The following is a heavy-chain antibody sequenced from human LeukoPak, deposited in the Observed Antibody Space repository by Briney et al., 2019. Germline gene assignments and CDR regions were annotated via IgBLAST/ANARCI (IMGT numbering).Heavy chain of an antibody. Sequence: ASVKVSCKASGYDFTNYGINWVRQAPGQGLEWMGWISAYNGNTNYAQKVQGRVTMTTDTSTSTAYMELRSLRSDDTAVYYCARDSCGYPRDASDYWGQGTLVTVSS. J-gene: IGHJ4*02. CDR3: ARDSCGYPRDASDY. CDR2: ISAYNGNT. CDR1: GYDFTNYG. V-gene: IGHV1-18*01. D-gene: IGHD3-22*01.